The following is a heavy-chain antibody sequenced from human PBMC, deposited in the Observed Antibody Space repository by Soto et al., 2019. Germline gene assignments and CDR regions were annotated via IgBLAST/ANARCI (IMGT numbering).Heavy chain of an antibody. V-gene: IGHV3-30*18. Sequence: QVHLVESGGGVVQPGRSLRLSCAASGFSFSTYGMHWVRQAPGKGLEWVAFISNDGCNKYYADSVKGRFTISRDNSKNTLYLQMNSLRVEDMVVYYCANGFGNYWACDYWGQGTLVTVSS. J-gene: IGHJ4*02. CDR3: ANGFGNYWACDY. CDR1: GFSFSTYG. D-gene: IGHD1-26*01. CDR2: ISNDGCNK.